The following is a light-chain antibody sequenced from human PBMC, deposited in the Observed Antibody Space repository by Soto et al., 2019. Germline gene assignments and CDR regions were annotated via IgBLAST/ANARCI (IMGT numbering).Light chain of an antibody. CDR2: SNN. Sequence: QSVLTQPPSASGTPGQRVTISCSGSSSNIGSNTVNWYQQLPGTAPKLLIYSNNQRPSGVPDRFPGSKSGTSAFLAISGLQSEDEADYYCAAWDDSLNGPYVFGTGTKVTVL. CDR1: SSNIGSNT. J-gene: IGLJ1*01. V-gene: IGLV1-44*01. CDR3: AAWDDSLNGPYV.